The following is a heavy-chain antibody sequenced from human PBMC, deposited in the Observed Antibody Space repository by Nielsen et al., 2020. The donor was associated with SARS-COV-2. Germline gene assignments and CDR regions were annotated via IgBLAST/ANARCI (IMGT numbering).Heavy chain of an antibody. Sequence: GESLKISCAASGFTFDDYAMHWVRQAPGKGLEWVSGISWNSGSTGYADSVKGRFTISRDNAKNSLYLQMNSLRAEDTALYHCARIPESLTYYYYMDVWGKGTTVTVSS. D-gene: IGHD2-21*01. CDR3: ARIPESLTYYYYMDV. CDR1: GFTFDDYA. CDR2: ISWNSGST. V-gene: IGHV3-20*01. J-gene: IGHJ6*03.